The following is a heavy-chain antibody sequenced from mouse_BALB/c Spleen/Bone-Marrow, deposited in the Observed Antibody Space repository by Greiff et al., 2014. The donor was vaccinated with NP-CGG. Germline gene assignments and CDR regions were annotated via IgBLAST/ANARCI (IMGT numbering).Heavy chain of an antibody. D-gene: IGHD3-2*01. CDR3: ARTDSSGSWFAH. V-gene: IGHV1S56*01. Sequence: VQGVESGPELVKPGASVKMSCKASGYTSTSYYIHWVKQRPGQGLEWIGWIYPGDGSTKYNEKFKGKTTLTADKSSSTAYMLLSSLTSEDSAIYFCARTDSSGSWFAHWGQGTLVTASA. J-gene: IGHJ3*01. CDR1: GYTSTSYY. CDR2: IYPGDGST.